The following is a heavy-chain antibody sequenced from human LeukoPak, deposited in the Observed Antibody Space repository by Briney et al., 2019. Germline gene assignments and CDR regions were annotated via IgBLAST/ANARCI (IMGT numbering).Heavy chain of an antibody. Sequence: GGSLSLSCAASGFIFSSYWMSWVRQAPGKGLEWVANIKQDGSEKYYVDSVKGRFSISRDNAKNSLYLQMNGLRAEDTAVYYCAREEYGDHLWWWGQGTPVTVSS. CDR2: IKQDGSEK. CDR3: AREEYGDHLWW. CDR1: GFIFSSYW. D-gene: IGHD4-17*01. J-gene: IGHJ4*02. V-gene: IGHV3-7*01.